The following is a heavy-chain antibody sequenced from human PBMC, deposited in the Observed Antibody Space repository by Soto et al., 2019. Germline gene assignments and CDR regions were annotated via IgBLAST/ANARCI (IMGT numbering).Heavy chain of an antibody. Sequence: SETLSLTYAVYGGSFSGYYWSWIRQPPGKGLEWIGEINHSGSTNYNPSLKSRVTISVDTSKNQFSLKLSSVTAADTAVYYCARSGLTLALFDYWGQGTLVTVSS. D-gene: IGHD3-16*01. CDR3: ARSGLTLALFDY. CDR1: GGSFSGYY. J-gene: IGHJ4*02. V-gene: IGHV4-34*01. CDR2: INHSGST.